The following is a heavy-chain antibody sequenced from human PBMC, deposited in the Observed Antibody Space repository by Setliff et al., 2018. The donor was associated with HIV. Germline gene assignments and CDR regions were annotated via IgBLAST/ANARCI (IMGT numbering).Heavy chain of an antibody. J-gene: IGHJ4*02. V-gene: IGHV4-4*09. Sequence: SETLSLTCTVSGGSVNDFYCNWIRQPPGKGPEWIGYIHSSGSTIYNPSLKSRITISLDTSKEQFSLMLTSVTAADTAVYYCAKEERTSWPRVDSWGQGTLVTVSS. CDR2: IHSSGST. CDR1: GGSVNDFY. CDR3: AKEERTSWPRVDS. D-gene: IGHD6-13*01.